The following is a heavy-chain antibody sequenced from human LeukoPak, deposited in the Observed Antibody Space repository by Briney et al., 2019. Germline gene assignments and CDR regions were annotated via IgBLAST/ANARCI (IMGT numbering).Heavy chain of an antibody. J-gene: IGHJ4*02. CDR3: AEGYCSSTSCRGDY. D-gene: IGHD2-2*01. CDR1: GFTFSSYS. V-gene: IGHV3-23*01. CDR2: ISGSGGST. Sequence: GGSLRLSCAASGFTFSSYSMNWVRQAPGKGLEWVSAISGSGGSTYYADSVKGRFTISRDNSKNTLYLQMNSLRAEDTAVYYCAEGYCSSTSCRGDYWGQGTLVTVSS.